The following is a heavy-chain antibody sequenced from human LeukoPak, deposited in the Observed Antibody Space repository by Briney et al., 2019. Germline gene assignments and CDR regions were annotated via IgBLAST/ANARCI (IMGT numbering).Heavy chain of an antibody. J-gene: IGHJ5*02. CDR2: ISYDGSNK. CDR3: ANHAAAAPRPNWFDP. CDR1: GFTFSSYA. D-gene: IGHD6-13*01. V-gene: IGHV3-30*04. Sequence: PGGSLRLSRAASGFTFSSYAMHWVRQAPGKGLEWVAVISYDGSNKYYADSVKGRFTISRDNSKNTLYLQMNSLRAEDTAVYYCANHAAAAPRPNWFDPWGQGTLVTVSS.